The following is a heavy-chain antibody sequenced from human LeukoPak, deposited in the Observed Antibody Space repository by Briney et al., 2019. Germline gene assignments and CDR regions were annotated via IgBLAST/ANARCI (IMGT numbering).Heavy chain of an antibody. J-gene: IGHJ4*02. Sequence: SETLSLTCAVYGGSFSGYYWSWLRQPPGKGLEWIGEINHSGSTNYNPSLKSRVTISVDTSKNQFSLKLSSVTAADTAVYYCARGRRAHIKDYWGQGTLVTVSS. CDR1: GGSFSGYY. CDR2: INHSGST. V-gene: IGHV4-34*01. CDR3: ARGRRAHIKDY. D-gene: IGHD1-14*01.